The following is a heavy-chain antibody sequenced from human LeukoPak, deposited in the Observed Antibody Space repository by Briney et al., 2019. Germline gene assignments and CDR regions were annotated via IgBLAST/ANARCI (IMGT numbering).Heavy chain of an antibody. J-gene: IGHJ4*02. CDR3: ARSSNGVYIQ. D-gene: IGHD2-8*01. CDR2: ISWNSGSI. Sequence: GGSLRLSCAASGFTFDDYAMHWVRQAPGKGLEWVSGISWNSGSIGYADSVKGRITISRDNAKNSLYVQMNSLRADDSAVYYCARSSNGVYIQWGQGTLVTVSS. V-gene: IGHV3-9*01. CDR1: GFTFDDYA.